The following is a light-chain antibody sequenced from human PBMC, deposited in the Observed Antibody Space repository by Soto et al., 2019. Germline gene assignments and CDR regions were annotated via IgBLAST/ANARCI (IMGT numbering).Light chain of an antibody. J-gene: IGLJ3*02. CDR1: SSDVGGYNY. CDR2: EVS. V-gene: IGLV2-14*01. CDR3: SSYTTISTLEV. Sequence: QSVLTQPASVSGSPGQSITISCTGTSSDVGGYNYVSWYQQHPAKAPKLMIYEVSNRPSGVSNRFSGSKSGNTASLTISGLQAEDEADYYCSSYTTISTLEVFGGGTKVTVL.